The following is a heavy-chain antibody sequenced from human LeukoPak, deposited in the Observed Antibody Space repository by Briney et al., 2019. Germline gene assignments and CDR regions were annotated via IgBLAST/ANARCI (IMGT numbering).Heavy chain of an antibody. CDR1: GGSISSYY. D-gene: IGHD6-6*01. CDR3: ARVGSSSSKHYYYMDV. Sequence: SETLPLTCTVSGGSISSYYWSWLRQPAGKGLEWIGRIYTSGSTNYNPSLKSRVTMSVDTSKNQFSLKLSSVTAADTAVYYCARVGSSSSKHYYYMDVWGKGTTVTVSS. J-gene: IGHJ6*03. V-gene: IGHV4-4*07. CDR2: IYTSGST.